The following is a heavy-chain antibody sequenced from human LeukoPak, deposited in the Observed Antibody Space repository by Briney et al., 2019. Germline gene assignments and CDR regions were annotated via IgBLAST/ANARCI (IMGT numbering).Heavy chain of an antibody. CDR1: GFIFSDYY. D-gene: IGHD4-11*01. Sequence: GGSLRLSCAASGFIFSDYYMSWIRQAPGKGLEWVSYISSLGSTKYYVDSVKGRFTISRDNTKNSLFLQMDSLRAEDTAVYYCARRNPYRVLDYWGQGTLVTVSS. J-gene: IGHJ4*02. V-gene: IGHV3-11*01. CDR3: ARRNPYRVLDY. CDR2: ISSLGSTK.